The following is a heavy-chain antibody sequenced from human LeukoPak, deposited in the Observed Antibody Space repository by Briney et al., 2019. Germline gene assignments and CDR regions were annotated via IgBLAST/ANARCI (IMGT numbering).Heavy chain of an antibody. Sequence: GGSLRLSCAASGFTFSNYWMSWVRQAPGKRPEWVANIKEDGSEKYYVDSVTGRFSISRDNAKNSLYLQMNSLRAEDTAVYYCARNTPMVPGNYFDYWGQGNVVTVSS. D-gene: IGHD5-18*01. CDR2: IKEDGSEK. CDR3: ARNTPMVPGNYFDY. CDR1: GFTFSNYW. V-gene: IGHV3-7*01. J-gene: IGHJ4*02.